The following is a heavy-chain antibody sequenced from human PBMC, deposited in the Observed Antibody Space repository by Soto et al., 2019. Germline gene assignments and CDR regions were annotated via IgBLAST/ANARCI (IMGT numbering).Heavy chain of an antibody. CDR3: VILEDYYESSGYYYFVY. CDR2: ISDSGGST. D-gene: IGHD3-22*01. Sequence: GGSLRLSCAASGFTFSSYAMSWVRQAPGRGLEWVSAISDSGGSTYYADSVKGRFTISRDNSKNTLYLQMNSLRAEDTAVYYCVILEDYYESSGYYYFVYWGQGTLVTVSS. V-gene: IGHV3-23*01. J-gene: IGHJ4*02. CDR1: GFTFSSYA.